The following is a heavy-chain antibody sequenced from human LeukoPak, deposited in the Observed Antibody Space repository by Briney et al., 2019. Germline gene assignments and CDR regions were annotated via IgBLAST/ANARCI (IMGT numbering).Heavy chain of an antibody. Sequence: SLRLSCAASVFTFINYWLHCFLQPPAKRLVWVSRINPDGSTINYADSVKGRFTISRDNAKNTLYLQMNSLRAEDTAVYYCATAGNYRFDYWGQGALVTVSS. CDR1: VFTFINYW. V-gene: IGHV3-74*01. J-gene: IGHJ4*02. CDR3: ATAGNYRFDY. D-gene: IGHD1-7*01. CDR2: INPDGSTI.